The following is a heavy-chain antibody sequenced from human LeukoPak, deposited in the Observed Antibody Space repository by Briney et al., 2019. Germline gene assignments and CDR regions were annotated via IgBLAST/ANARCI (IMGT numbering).Heavy chain of an antibody. CDR1: EFTFSGYS. D-gene: IGHD1-1*01. CDR3: ARETWKPYDY. CDR2: IKEDGSAK. J-gene: IGHJ4*02. Sequence: GGSLRLSCAVFEFTFSGYSMSWVRRAPGKGLEWVAGIKEDGSAKYYADSVKGRFTISRDNAKSSLYLQMSSLRAVDTAIYYCARETWKPYDYWGQGTLVTVSS. V-gene: IGHV3-7*01.